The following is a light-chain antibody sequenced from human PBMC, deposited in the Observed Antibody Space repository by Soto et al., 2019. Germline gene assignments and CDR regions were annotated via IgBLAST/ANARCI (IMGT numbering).Light chain of an antibody. V-gene: IGKV1-39*01. CDR1: QSIRTY. J-gene: IGKJ4*01. CDR3: QQSYNTPPLT. CDR2: AAS. Sequence: DIQMTQSPSSLSASVGDRVTITCRTSQSIRTYLNWYQQKPGKAPKLLIYAASSLQSAVPSRFSGSGSGTHFTLTISSLQPEDIATYYCQQSYNTPPLTFGGGTKVEIK.